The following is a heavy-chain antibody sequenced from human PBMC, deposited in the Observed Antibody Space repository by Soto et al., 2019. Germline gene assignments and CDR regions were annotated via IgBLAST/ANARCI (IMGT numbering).Heavy chain of an antibody. CDR3: ARGRYDYSNYYFDY. CDR2: IWYDGSNI. V-gene: IGHV3-33*01. Sequence: GALRLSDAASGFTFSSFGMHCVRQAPGKGLEWVAVIWYDGSNIHYADSVKGRFTISRDNSRNTLYLQMNSLRAEDTAVYYCARGRYDYSNYYFDYCGQGALVTVSS. CDR1: GFTFSSFG. D-gene: IGHD4-4*01. J-gene: IGHJ4*02.